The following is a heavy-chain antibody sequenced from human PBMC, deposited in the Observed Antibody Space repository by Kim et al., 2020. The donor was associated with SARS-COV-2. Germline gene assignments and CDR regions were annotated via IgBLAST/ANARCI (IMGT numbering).Heavy chain of an antibody. D-gene: IGHD4-17*01. Sequence: GGSLRLSCAASGFTFSSYAMSWVRQAPGKGLEWVSVIYSGGSSTYYADSVKGRFTISRDNSKNTLYLQMNSLRAEDTAVDYCAKTTHDYGGNSYFDYWGQGTLVTVSS. CDR2: IYSGGSST. V-gene: IGHV3-23*03. CDR1: GFTFSSYA. CDR3: AKTTHDYGGNSYFDY. J-gene: IGHJ4*02.